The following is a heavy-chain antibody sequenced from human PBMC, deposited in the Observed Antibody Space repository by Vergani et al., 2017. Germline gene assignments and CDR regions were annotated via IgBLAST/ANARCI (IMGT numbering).Heavy chain of an antibody. CDR3: ARVGQAVAVSFDY. CDR1: GFIFSTYA. D-gene: IGHD6-19*01. CDR2: IGSSGPYI. Sequence: EVQLLESGGDLVQPGGSLRLSCTASGFIFSTYAMSWVRQAPGKGLEWVAFIGSSGPYINYADSVKGRFIISRDNTNNSLFLQLRSLRAEDAAVYYCARVGQAVAVSFDYWGQGTLVTVSS. J-gene: IGHJ4*02. V-gene: IGHV3-21*06.